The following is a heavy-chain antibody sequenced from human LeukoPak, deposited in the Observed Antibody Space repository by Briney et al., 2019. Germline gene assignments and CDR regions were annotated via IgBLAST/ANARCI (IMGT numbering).Heavy chain of an antibody. CDR3: ASGRDFWSGQRPLEYFQH. V-gene: IGHV1-69*05. CDR1: GGTFSSYA. D-gene: IGHD3-3*01. Sequence: SVKVSCKASGGTFSSYAISWVRQAPGQGLEWMGGIIPIFGTANYAQKFQGRVTITTDESTSTAYMELSSLRSEDTAVYYCASGRDFWSGQRPLEYFQHWGQGTLVTVSS. J-gene: IGHJ1*01. CDR2: IIPIFGTA.